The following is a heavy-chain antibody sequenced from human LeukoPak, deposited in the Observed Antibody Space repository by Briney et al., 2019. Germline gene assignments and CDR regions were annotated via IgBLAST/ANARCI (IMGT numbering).Heavy chain of an antibody. D-gene: IGHD4-23*01. J-gene: IGHJ4*02. CDR3: ARDFNYGGNFDY. CDR2: IKQDESEK. V-gene: IGHV3-7*01. Sequence: GGSLRLSCAASGFTSSSYWMSWVRQAPGKGLEWVANIKQDESEKYYVDSVKGRFTISRDNTKNSLYLQMNSLRAEDTAVYYCARDFNYGGNFDYWGQGTLVTVSS. CDR1: GFTSSSYW.